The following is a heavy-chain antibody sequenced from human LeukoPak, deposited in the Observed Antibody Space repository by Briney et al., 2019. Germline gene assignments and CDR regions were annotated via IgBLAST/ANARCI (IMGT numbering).Heavy chain of an antibody. CDR1: GFTFSSYG. V-gene: IGHV3-33*06. CDR2: IWYDGSNK. Sequence: GGSLRLSCAASGFTFSSYGMHWVRQAPGKGLEWVADIWYDGSNKYYADSVKGRFTISRDNSKNTLYLQMNSLRAEDTAVYYCAKEDQPIILPGGYWGQGTLVTVSS. CDR3: AKEDQPIILPGGY. J-gene: IGHJ4*02. D-gene: IGHD3-3*02.